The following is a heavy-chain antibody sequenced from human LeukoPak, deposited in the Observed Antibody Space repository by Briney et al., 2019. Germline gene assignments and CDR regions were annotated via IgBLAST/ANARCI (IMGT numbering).Heavy chain of an antibody. CDR2: IKSKTDGGTT. J-gene: IGHJ4*02. V-gene: IGHV3-15*01. CDR1: GFTFSNAW. CDR3: TSIRGYDFWSGRYYFDY. D-gene: IGHD3-3*01. Sequence: PGGSLRLSXAASGFTFSNAWMSWVRQALGKGLEWVGRIKSKTDGGTTDYAAPMKGRFTISRDDSKNTLYLQMNSLKTEDTAVYYCTSIRGYDFWSGRYYFDYWGQGTLVTVSS.